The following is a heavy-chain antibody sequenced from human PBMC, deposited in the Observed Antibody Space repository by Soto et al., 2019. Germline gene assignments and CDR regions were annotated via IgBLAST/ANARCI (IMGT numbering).Heavy chain of an antibody. CDR3: ARDGESSSSSDFDF. J-gene: IGHJ4*02. CDR1: GFTFGYYN. V-gene: IGHV3-48*02. Sequence: LRLSCAASGFTFGYYNMHWVRQAPGKGLEWVSFVRSSGDDTYYADSVKGRFTISRDNAKDSLYLQMNSLREEDTAVYYCARDGESSSSSDFDFWGQGALVTVSS. D-gene: IGHD2-2*01. CDR2: VRSSGDDT.